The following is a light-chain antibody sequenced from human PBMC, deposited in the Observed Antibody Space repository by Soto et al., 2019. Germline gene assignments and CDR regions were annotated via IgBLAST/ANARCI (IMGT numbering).Light chain of an antibody. Sequence: EIVMKQSPATLSVYPGQRATLYCLASQSVSSNLAWYQQKPGQAPRLLIYGASTRATGIPARFSGSGSGTEFTLTISSLQSEDFAVYYCQKYNNWPQTCGQG. CDR1: QSVSSN. CDR3: QKYNNWPQT. V-gene: IGKV3-15*01. J-gene: IGKJ1*01. CDR2: GAS.